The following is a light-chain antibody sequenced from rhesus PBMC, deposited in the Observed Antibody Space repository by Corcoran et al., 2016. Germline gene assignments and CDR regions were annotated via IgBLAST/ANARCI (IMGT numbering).Light chain of an antibody. J-gene: IGKJ4*01. V-gene: IGKV1-32*01. Sequence: DIQMTQSPSSLSASVGDRVTITCRARQAISTFVNWYQQKPGKAPKLLIYSTDSLESGVPSRCSGSGFGTEFTLTISSLQPEDFTTYYCQQYNSFPLTFGGGTKVEIK. CDR1: QAISTF. CDR3: QQYNSFPLT. CDR2: STD.